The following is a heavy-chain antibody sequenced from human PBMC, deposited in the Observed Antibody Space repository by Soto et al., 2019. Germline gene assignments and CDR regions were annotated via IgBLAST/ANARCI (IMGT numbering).Heavy chain of an antibody. Sequence: PGGSLRLSCAASGFTVSSNYMSWVRQAPGKGLEWVSVIYSGGSTYYADSVKGRFTISRDNSKNTLYLQMNSLRVEDTAVYYCARAPNQQGVDYFAYWGQGSLVTVSS. D-gene: IGHD2-8*01. V-gene: IGHV3-53*01. CDR1: GFTVSSNY. CDR2: IYSGGST. J-gene: IGHJ4*02. CDR3: ARAPNQQGVDYFAY.